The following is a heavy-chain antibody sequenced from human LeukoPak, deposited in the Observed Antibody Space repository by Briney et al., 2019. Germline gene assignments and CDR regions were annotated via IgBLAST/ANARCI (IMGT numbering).Heavy chain of an antibody. CDR2: FDPEDGET. CDR1: GGTFIIYA. Sequence: ASVNVSCTASGGTFIIYAISWVRQAPGQGLEWMGGFDPEDGETTYAQKFQGRVTMTEDTSTDIAYMELSSLRSEDTAVYYCATDKETQLALDYWGQGTLVTVSS. CDR3: ATDKETQLALDY. J-gene: IGHJ4*02. V-gene: IGHV1-24*01. D-gene: IGHD3-3*02.